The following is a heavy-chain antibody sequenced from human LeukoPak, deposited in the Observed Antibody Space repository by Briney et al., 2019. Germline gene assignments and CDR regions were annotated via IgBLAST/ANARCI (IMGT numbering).Heavy chain of an antibody. CDR3: VRSLPGTLLRGYGMDV. D-gene: IGHD3-10*01. Sequence: GGSLKISCKTSGYTFTSYWIGWVRQPPGKGLECMGVIFLRHSDVRYSPSIQGQVTISAAKSTNTAYLHWGSLKASDSAVYYCVRSLPGTLLRGYGMDVWGPGTTVTVS. J-gene: IGHJ6*02. CDR1: GYTFTSYW. V-gene: IGHV5-51*01. CDR2: IFLRHSDV.